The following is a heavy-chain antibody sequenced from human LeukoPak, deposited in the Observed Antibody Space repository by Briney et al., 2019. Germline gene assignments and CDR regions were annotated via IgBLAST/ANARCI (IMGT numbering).Heavy chain of an antibody. Sequence: GGSLRLSCAASGFTFSSYAMSWVRQAPGKGLEWVSAISGSGGSTYYADSVKGRLTISRDNSKNSLYLQMNSLRTEDTALYYCAKRSLKGYFDYWGQGTLVTVSS. CDR1: GFTFSSYA. J-gene: IGHJ4*02. CDR2: ISGSGGST. CDR3: AKRSLKGYFDY. V-gene: IGHV3-23*01.